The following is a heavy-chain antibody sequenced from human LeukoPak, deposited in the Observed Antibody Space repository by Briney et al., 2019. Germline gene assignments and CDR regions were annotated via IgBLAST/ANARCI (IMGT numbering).Heavy chain of an antibody. CDR1: GYTFIGSY. V-gene: IGHV1-2*02. Sequence: VASVKVSCKTSGYTFIGSYIHWMRLAPGQGLEWMGWINPKSGDTKYTEKFQGRVTMTRDTSINTAYMELSDLRSDDTAMYHCARGGRGDVNGYSWGDHWGQGTQVTVSS. CDR3: ARGGRGDVNGYSWGDH. D-gene: IGHD3-22*01. CDR2: INPKSGDT. J-gene: IGHJ4*02.